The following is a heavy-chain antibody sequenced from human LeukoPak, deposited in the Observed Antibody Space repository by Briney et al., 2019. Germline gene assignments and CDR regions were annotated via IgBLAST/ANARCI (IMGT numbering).Heavy chain of an antibody. CDR1: GGSISSGDYY. V-gene: IGHV4-31*03. Sequence: SETLSLTCTVSGGSISSGDYYWRWIRQHPGKGLERIGYIHYSESTYYNPSLNRRVSISVSTSKNRFSLQLSSVTAADTAVYYCARVIGYDQLDYWGQGTLVTLSS. CDR3: ARVIGYDQLDY. D-gene: IGHD5-12*01. J-gene: IGHJ4*02. CDR2: IHYSEST.